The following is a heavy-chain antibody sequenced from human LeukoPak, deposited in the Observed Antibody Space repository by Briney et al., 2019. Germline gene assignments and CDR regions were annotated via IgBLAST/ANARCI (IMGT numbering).Heavy chain of an antibody. CDR1: GYTFTSYD. J-gene: IGHJ5*02. CDR2: MNPNSGGT. CDR3: ARTEYSTSSGSNWFDP. Sequence: GASVKVSCKASGYTFTSYDINWVRQATGQGLEWMGWMNPNSGGTNYAQKFQGRVTMTRDTSISTAYMELRRLRSDDTAVYYCARTEYSTSSGSNWFDPWGQGTLVTVSS. D-gene: IGHD6-6*01. V-gene: IGHV1-2*02.